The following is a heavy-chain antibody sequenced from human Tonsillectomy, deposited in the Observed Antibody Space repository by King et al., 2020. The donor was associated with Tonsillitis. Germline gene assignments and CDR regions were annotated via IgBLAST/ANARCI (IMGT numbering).Heavy chain of an antibody. CDR3: ARDQNYDYVWGSYRLLNWFDP. J-gene: IGHJ5*02. D-gene: IGHD3-16*02. CDR2: IYHSGST. Sequence: LQLQESGPGLVKPSETLSLTCTVSGYSISSGYYWGWIRQPPGKGLEWIGSIYHSGSTYYNPSLKSRVTISVDTSKNQFSLKLSSVTAADTAGYYCARDQNYDYVWGSYRLLNWFDPWGQGTLVTVSS. V-gene: IGHV4-38-2*02. CDR1: GYSISSGYY.